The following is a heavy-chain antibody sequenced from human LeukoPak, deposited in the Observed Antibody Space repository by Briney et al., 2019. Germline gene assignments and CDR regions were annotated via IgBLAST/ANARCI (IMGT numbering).Heavy chain of an antibody. CDR3: AKEGVDCSNYACPLGS. CDR1: GFTFSSYA. Sequence: GGSLRLSCAASGFTFSSYAMSWVRQAPGKGLEWVSAISGSGGSTYYADSVKGRFTISRDNSKNTLYLQMNSLRPEDTAVYYCAKEGVDCSNYACPLGSWGQGTLVTVSA. CDR2: ISGSGGST. D-gene: IGHD2-2*01. V-gene: IGHV3-23*01. J-gene: IGHJ4*02.